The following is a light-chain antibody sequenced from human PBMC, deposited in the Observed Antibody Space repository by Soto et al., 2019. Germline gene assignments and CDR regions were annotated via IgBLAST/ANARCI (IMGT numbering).Light chain of an antibody. Sequence: EIVLKQSPATLSLSPGERATLSCRASQSVSSYLAWYQQKPGQAPRLLIYDASNRATGIPARFSGSGSGTDFTLTISSLEPEDFAVYYCQQRSNPITFGQGTRLEIK. CDR1: QSVSSY. V-gene: IGKV3-11*01. CDR3: QQRSNPIT. CDR2: DAS. J-gene: IGKJ5*01.